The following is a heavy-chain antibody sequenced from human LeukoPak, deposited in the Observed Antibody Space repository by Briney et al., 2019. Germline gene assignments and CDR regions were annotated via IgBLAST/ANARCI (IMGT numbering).Heavy chain of an antibody. CDR1: GFTFSSYA. V-gene: IGHV3-23*01. CDR2: ISGSGGST. CDR3: AKDRSYDLWSGPPLDY. D-gene: IGHD3-3*01. Sequence: GGSLRLSCAASGFTFSSYAMSRVRQAPGKGLEWVSAISGSGGSTYYADSVKGRFTISRDNSKNTLYLQMNSLRAEDTAVYYCAKDRSYDLWSGPPLDYWGQGTLVTVSS. J-gene: IGHJ4*02.